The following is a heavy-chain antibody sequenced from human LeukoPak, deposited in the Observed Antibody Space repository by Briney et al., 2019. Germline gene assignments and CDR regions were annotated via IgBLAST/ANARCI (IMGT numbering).Heavy chain of an antibody. Sequence: SQTLSLTCAISGDSVSSNSAAWSWIRQSPSRGLEWLGRTYYRSKWYNDYAVSVKSRITINPDTSKNQFSLKLSSVTAADTAVYYCARDTYYEGRGPFDIWGQGTMVTVSS. D-gene: IGHD3-22*01. CDR1: GDSVSSNSAA. V-gene: IGHV6-1*01. CDR2: TYYRSKWYN. J-gene: IGHJ3*02. CDR3: ARDTYYEGRGPFDI.